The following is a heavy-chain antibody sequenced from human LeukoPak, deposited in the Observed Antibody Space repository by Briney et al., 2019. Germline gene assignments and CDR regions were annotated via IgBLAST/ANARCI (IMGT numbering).Heavy chain of an antibody. D-gene: IGHD3-10*01. CDR2: INHSGST. CDR1: GGSFSGYY. J-gene: IGHJ4*02. CDR3: AKDLSAYYYGSGSYYKPGYFDY. Sequence: SQTLSLTCAVYGGSFSGYYWSWIRQPPGKGLEWIGEINHSGSTNYNPSLKSRVTISVDTSKNQFSLKLSSETAADTAVYYCAKDLSAYYYGSGSYYKPGYFDYWGQGTLVTVSS. V-gene: IGHV4-34*01.